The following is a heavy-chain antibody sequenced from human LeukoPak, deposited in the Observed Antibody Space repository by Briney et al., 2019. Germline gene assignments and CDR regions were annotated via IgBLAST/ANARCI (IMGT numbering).Heavy chain of an antibody. D-gene: IGHD1-26*01. Sequence: GGSLRLSCAASGFTFSSYAMHWVRQAPGKGLVWVSRINTDGSSTSYADSVKGRFTISRDNAKNTLYLQMNSLRADDTAVYYCARTRRNSGSYYGDYWGQGTLVTVSS. CDR2: INTDGSST. J-gene: IGHJ4*02. CDR1: GFTFSSYA. CDR3: ARTRRNSGSYYGDY. V-gene: IGHV3-74*01.